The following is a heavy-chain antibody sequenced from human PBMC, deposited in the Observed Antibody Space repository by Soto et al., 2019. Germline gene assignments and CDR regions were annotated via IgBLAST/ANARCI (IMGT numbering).Heavy chain of an antibody. D-gene: IGHD1-26*01. J-gene: IGHJ4*02. V-gene: IGHV1-69*06. Sequence: QVVLLQSGAEVKGPGSSVRVSCKVSGSTFNNFAFSWVRQAPGHGPGWMGGIVVISNTADYSRRFQDRVTITADTSTSTLYMELGGLTFEDTAVYYCARAIKRWEVHYYFDYWGQGTLVTVSS. CDR1: GSTFNNFA. CDR2: IVVISNTA. CDR3: ARAIKRWEVHYYFDY.